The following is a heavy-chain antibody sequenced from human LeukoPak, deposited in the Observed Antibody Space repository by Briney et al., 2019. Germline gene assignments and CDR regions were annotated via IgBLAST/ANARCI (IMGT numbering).Heavy chain of an antibody. CDR3: AREGTDYGDYYFDY. Sequence: SETLSLTCTVSGVSISSGGYYWSWIRQHPGKGLEWIGHIYYSGSTYYNPSLKSRLTISVDTSKNQFSLKLSSVTAADTAVYYCAREGTDYGDYYFDYWGQGTLVTVSS. CDR2: IYYSGST. J-gene: IGHJ4*02. V-gene: IGHV4-31*03. CDR1: GVSISSGGYY. D-gene: IGHD4-17*01.